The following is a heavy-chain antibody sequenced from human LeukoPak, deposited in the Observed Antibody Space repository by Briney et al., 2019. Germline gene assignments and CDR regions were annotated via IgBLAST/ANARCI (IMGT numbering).Heavy chain of an antibody. J-gene: IGHJ4*02. D-gene: IGHD6-19*01. Sequence: GGTLRLSCAASGFTFKKYDVTWVRQAPGKGLEWVSGIRASGGSTYYADSVKGRFTISRDNSKNTLYLQMNSLRAEDTAVYYCAKGKDDSSGWYFFYWGQGTLVTVSS. CDR3: AKGKDDSSGWYFFY. CDR2: IRASGGST. V-gene: IGHV3-23*01. CDR1: GFTFKKYD.